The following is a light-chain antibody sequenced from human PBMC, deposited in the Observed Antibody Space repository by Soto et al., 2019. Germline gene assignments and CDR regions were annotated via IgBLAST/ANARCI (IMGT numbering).Light chain of an antibody. Sequence: EIVLTQSPGTLSLSPGERATLSCRASQSIRNFLAWYQQKPGQAPRLLIYDASNRASGIPPRFSGSGPGTDFTLAISGLEPEDLAVYYCQQRYNWPWTFGQGIKVAIK. V-gene: IGKV3-11*01. J-gene: IGKJ1*01. CDR2: DAS. CDR1: QSIRNF. CDR3: QQRYNWPWT.